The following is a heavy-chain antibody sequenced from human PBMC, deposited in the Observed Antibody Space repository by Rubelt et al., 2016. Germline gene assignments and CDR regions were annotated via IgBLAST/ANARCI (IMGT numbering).Heavy chain of an antibody. V-gene: IGHV4-59*12. Sequence: QVQLQESGPGLVKPSETLSLTCIVSGGSISSYYWSWIRQPPGTGLEWIGYIYYSGSTYYNPSLKSRVTISVDTSKNQFSLKLSSVTAADTAVYYCARGSYNWFDPWGQGTLVTVSS. CDR1: GGSISSYY. J-gene: IGHJ5*02. CDR3: ARGSYNWFDP. D-gene: IGHD3-10*01. CDR2: IYYSGST.